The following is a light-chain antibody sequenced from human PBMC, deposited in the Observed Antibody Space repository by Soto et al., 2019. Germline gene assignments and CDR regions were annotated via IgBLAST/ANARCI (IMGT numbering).Light chain of an antibody. J-gene: IGKJ5*01. Sequence: EIMLTQSPVTLSLSTGDRATLSCRAIQIVRTYLAWYKVKPGQAPRHLIYDASRRASGVPARFSGSGSGTDFTRTIRIRQPEDFALYYCQQRNPWPPITFGQGTRLAIK. V-gene: IGKV3-11*01. CDR1: QIVRTY. CDR3: QQRNPWPPIT. CDR2: DAS.